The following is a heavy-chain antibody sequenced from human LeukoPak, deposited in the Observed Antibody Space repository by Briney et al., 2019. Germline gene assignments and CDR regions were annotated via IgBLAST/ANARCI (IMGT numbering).Heavy chain of an antibody. CDR3: ARDRDGPFDY. Sequence: SETLSLTCAVYGGSFSGYYWSWIRQPPGKGLEWIGYIYYSGSTNYNPSLKSRVTISVDTSKNQFSLKLSSVTAADTAVYYCARDRDGPFDYWGQGTLVTVSS. CDR1: GGSFSGYY. J-gene: IGHJ4*02. V-gene: IGHV4-59*01. D-gene: IGHD3-10*01. CDR2: IYYSGST.